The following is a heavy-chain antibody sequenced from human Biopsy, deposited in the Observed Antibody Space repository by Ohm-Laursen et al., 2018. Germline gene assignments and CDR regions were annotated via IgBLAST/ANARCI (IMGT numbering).Heavy chain of an antibody. CDR1: GLSLSSSGVS. Sequence: PAQTLTLTCTVSGLSLSSSGVSVSWIRQPPGKALEWLAIIYWNNDKHFSPSLRSRLTITKDTSRNQVVLTVTNMDPVDTATYSCAHARGYSYGYSYFDYWGQGTLVTVSS. V-gene: IGHV2-5*01. D-gene: IGHD5-18*01. CDR3: AHARGYSYGYSYFDY. J-gene: IGHJ4*02. CDR2: IYWNNDK.